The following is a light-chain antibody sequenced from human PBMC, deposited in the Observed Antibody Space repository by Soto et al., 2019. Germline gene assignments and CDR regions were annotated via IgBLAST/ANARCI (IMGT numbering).Light chain of an antibody. V-gene: IGLV1-44*01. Sequence: SVLTQPPSASGTPGQSVTISCTGSSSNIGSNTVNWYQQPPGTAPKLLIYSNNQRPSGGPDRFSGSKSGTSAPLAISGLQSEDEADYYCAAWDDSLNGYVFGTGTKVTVL. J-gene: IGLJ1*01. CDR3: AAWDDSLNGYV. CDR1: SSNIGSNT. CDR2: SNN.